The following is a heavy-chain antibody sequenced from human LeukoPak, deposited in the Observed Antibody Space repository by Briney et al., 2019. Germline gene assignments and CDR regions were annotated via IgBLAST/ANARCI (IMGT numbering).Heavy chain of an antibody. V-gene: IGHV4-39*01. J-gene: IGHJ4*02. CDR1: GGSISSSSYY. CDR3: AKHLYDAGSPFDT. D-gene: IGHD3-10*01. CDR2: IYYSGST. Sequence: SETLSLTCTVSGGSISSSSYYWGWIRQPPGKGLEWIGSIYYSGSTYYNPSLKSRVTISLDTSKNQFSLKLSSVTAADTAVYSCAKHLYDAGSPFDTWGQGPLVTVSS.